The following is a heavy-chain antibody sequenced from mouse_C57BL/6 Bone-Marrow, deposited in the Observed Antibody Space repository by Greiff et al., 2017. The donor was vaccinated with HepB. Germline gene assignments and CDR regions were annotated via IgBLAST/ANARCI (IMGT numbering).Heavy chain of an antibody. CDR2: ISDGGSYT. J-gene: IGHJ2*01. Sequence: DVKLVESGGGLVKPGGSLKLSCAASGFTFSSYAMSWVRQTPEKRLEWVATISDGGSYTYYPDNVKGRFTISRDNAKNNLYLQMSHLKSEDTAMYYCARGGGIYYDYDVGYWGQGTTLTVSS. CDR3: ARGGGIYYDYDVGY. V-gene: IGHV5-4*03. CDR1: GFTFSSYA. D-gene: IGHD2-4*01.